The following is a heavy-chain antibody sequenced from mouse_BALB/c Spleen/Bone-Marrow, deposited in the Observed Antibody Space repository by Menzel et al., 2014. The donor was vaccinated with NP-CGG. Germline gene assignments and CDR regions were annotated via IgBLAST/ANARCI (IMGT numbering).Heavy chain of an antibody. CDR2: ISSGSSTI. Sequence: DVQLQESGGGLVQPGGSRKLSCAASGFTFSSFGMHWVRQAPEKGLEWVAYISSGSSTIYDADTVKGRFPISRDNPKNTLFLQMTSLRSEDTAMYYCARRGRWENRSLDVWDAGTLVTVS. CDR3: ARRGRWENRSLDV. D-gene: IGHD1-1*02. V-gene: IGHV5-17*02. J-gene: IGHJ1*01. CDR1: GFTFSSFG.